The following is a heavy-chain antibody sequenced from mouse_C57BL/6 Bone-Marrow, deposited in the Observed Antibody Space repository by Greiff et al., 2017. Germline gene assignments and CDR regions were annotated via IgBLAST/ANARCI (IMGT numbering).Heavy chain of an antibody. V-gene: IGHV1-50*01. Sequence: VQLQQPGAELVKPGASVKLSCKASGYTFTSYWMQWVKQRPGQGLEWIGEIDPSDSYTNYNQKFKGKATLTVDTSSSTAYMQLSSLTSEDSAVYYCAVLLSYWGQRTSVTVSS. J-gene: IGHJ4*01. CDR1: GYTFTSYW. CDR2: IDPSDSYT. D-gene: IGHD2-1*01. CDR3: AVLLSY.